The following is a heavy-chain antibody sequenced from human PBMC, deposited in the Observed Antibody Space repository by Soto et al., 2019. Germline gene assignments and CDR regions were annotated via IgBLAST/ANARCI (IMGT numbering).Heavy chain of an antibody. V-gene: IGHV3-66*01. J-gene: IGHJ6*03. Sequence: GGSLRLSCAASGFTVSSNYMSWVRQAPGKGLEWVSVIYSGGSTYYADSVKGGFTISRDNSKNTLYLQMNSLRAEDTAVYYCARDGANQYGDYLLGTLAYYMDVWGKGTTVTVSS. D-gene: IGHD4-17*01. CDR2: IYSGGST. CDR3: ARDGANQYGDYLLGTLAYYMDV. CDR1: GFTVSSNY.